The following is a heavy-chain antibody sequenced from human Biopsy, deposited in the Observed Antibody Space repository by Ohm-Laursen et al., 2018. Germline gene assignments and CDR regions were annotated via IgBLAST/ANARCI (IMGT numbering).Heavy chain of an antibody. J-gene: IGHJ4*02. CDR1: GFTFSAYE. CDR3: ARDLK. CDR2: ISFTGTSS. Sequence: SLRLSCTASGFTFSAYEMNWVRQAPGKGLEWVSYISFTGTSSYYADSVKGRFTISRDNAKNSLYLQMNSLRAEDRGIYYCARDLKWGQGTLVTVSS. V-gene: IGHV3-48*03.